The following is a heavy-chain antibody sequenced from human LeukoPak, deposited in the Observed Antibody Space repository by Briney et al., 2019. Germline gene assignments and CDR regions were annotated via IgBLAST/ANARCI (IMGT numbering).Heavy chain of an antibody. CDR2: ISSSSSYI. D-gene: IGHD3-10*01. Sequence: GGSLRLSCAASGFTFSTFAMIWVRQPPGKGLEWVSSISSSSSYIYYADSVKGRFTISRDNAKNSLYLQMNSLRAEDTAVYYCAKDRRAITIPEDAFDIWGQGTMVTVSS. CDR1: GFTFSTFA. J-gene: IGHJ3*02. CDR3: AKDRRAITIPEDAFDI. V-gene: IGHV3-21*04.